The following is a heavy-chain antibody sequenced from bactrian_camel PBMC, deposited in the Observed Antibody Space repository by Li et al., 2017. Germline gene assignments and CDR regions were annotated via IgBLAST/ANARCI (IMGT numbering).Heavy chain of an antibody. CDR3: ARTTGYTDCRDWTAGFGT. Sequence: HVQLVESGGGSVQAGGSLRLSCTVSGVTYSDYCMGWLRQAPGKGLEWVSSIYSDGRYTYDADSVLGRFTISRDNAKNTLYLQMNGLKPEDTAAYFCARTTGYTDCRDWTAGFGTWGQGTQVTVS. D-gene: IGHD4*01. CDR2: IYSDGRYT. CDR1: GVTYSDYC. J-gene: IGHJ6*01. V-gene: IGHV3S5*01.